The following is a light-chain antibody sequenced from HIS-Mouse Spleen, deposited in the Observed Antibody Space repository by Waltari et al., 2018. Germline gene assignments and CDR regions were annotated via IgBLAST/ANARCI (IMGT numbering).Light chain of an antibody. CDR1: QGISSY. J-gene: IGKJ4*01. CDR3: QQLNSYPQET. V-gene: IGKV1-9*01. CDR2: AAS. Sequence: DIQLTQSPSFMSASVGARVTITCRASQGISSYLAWYQQKPGKAPKLLIYAASTLQSGVPSRFSGSGSGTEFTLTISSLQPEDFATYYCQQLNSYPQETFGGGTKVEIK.